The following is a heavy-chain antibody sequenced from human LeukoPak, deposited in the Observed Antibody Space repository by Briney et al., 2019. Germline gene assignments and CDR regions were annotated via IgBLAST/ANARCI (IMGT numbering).Heavy chain of an antibody. D-gene: IGHD2-2*01. CDR1: GGSISSYY. CDR2: IYYSGST. CDR3: ARVMIYCSSTSGLPYGMDV. V-gene: IGHV4-59*01. Sequence: SETLSLTCTVSGGSISSYYWSWIRQPPGEGLEWIGYIYYSGSTNYNPSRKSRVTISVDTSKNQFSLKLSSVTAADTAVYYCARVMIYCSSTSGLPYGMDVWGQGTTVTVSS. J-gene: IGHJ6*02.